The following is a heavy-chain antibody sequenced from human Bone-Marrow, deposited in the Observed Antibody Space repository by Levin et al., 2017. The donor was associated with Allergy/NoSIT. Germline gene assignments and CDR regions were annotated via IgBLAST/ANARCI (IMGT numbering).Heavy chain of an antibody. CDR3: TTRSH. Sequence: GESLKISCVASGFTFGNAWMNWVRQAPGKGLQWVGRIKGKTDGGTTDYAAPVKGRFTISRDDSKKTMYLQMNSLKTEDTAIYYCTTRSHWGQGTLVTVFS. CDR2: IKGKTDGGTT. J-gene: IGHJ4*02. V-gene: IGHV3-15*01. CDR1: GFTFGNAW.